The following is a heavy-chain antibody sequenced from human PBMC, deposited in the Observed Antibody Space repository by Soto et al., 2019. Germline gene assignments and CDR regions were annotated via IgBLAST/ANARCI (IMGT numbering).Heavy chain of an antibody. J-gene: IGHJ4*02. CDR3: ARSAPHMITFGGVIAPFDY. D-gene: IGHD3-16*02. Sequence: SEALSLTCTVSGGSISSGGYYWSWIRQHPGKGLEWIGYIYYSGSTYYNPSLKSRVTISVDTSKNQFSLKLSSVTAADTAVYYCARSAPHMITFGGVIAPFDYWGQGTLVTVSS. V-gene: IGHV4-31*03. CDR1: GGSISSGGYY. CDR2: IYYSGST.